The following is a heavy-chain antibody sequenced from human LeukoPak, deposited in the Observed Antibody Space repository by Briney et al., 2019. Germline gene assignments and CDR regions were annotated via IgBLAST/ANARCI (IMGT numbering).Heavy chain of an antibody. V-gene: IGHV1-18*01. Sequence: ASVKVSCKASGYDFSKVSITWVRQAPGQGLQWMGWISVRNGNTIYAQRLQARVTMTTDTSTSTAYMELRSLSSDDTAVYYCARGGDAFDIWGQGTMVAVS. CDR2: ISVRNGNT. CDR3: ARGGDAFDI. CDR1: GYDFSKVS. J-gene: IGHJ3*02.